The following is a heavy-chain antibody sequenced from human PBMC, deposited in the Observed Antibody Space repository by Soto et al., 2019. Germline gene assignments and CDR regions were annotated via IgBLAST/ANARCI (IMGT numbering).Heavy chain of an antibody. CDR2: IYYSGST. CDR1: GGSISSSSYY. V-gene: IGHV4-39*01. CDR3: ARHTPAISISDH. Sequence: QLQLQESGPGLVKPSETLSLTCTVSGGSISSSSYYWGWIRQPPGKGLEWIGSIYYSGSTYYNPSLKSRVTKSVDTSKNQLSLKLSSVAAADTAVYYCARHTPAISISDHWGQGTLVTVSS. D-gene: IGHD2-15*01. J-gene: IGHJ4*02.